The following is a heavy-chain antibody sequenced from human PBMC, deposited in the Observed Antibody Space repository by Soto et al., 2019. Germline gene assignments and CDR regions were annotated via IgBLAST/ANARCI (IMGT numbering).Heavy chain of an antibody. CDR1: GYSFTSYW. V-gene: IGHV5-10-1*01. CDR3: AIDSSGTPGYYYYGMDV. CDR2: IDPSDSYT. Sequence: GESLKISCKGSGYSFTSYWISWVRQMPGKGLEWMGRIDPSDSYTNYSPSFQGHVTISADKSISTAYLQWSSLKASDTAMYYCAIDSSGTPGYYYYGMDVWGQGTAVTVSS. J-gene: IGHJ6*02. D-gene: IGHD3-22*01.